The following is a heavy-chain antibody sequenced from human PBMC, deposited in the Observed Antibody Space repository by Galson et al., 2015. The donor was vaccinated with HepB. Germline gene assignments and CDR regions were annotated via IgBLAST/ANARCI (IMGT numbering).Heavy chain of an antibody. D-gene: IGHD6-13*01. V-gene: IGHV3-15*01. Sequence: SLRLSCAASGFTFSNAWMSWVRQAPGKGLEWVGRIKSKTDGGTTDYAAPVKGRFTISRDDSKNTLYLQMSSLKTEDTAVYYCTTDLHSSSWYVRGVFDYWGQGTLVTVSS. J-gene: IGHJ4*02. CDR3: TTDLHSSSWYVRGVFDY. CDR1: GFTFSNAW. CDR2: IKSKTDGGTT.